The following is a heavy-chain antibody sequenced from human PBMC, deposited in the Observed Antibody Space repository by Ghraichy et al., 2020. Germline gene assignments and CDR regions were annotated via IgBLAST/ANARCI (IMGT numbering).Heavy chain of an antibody. D-gene: IGHD2-8*01. V-gene: IGHV3-48*01. Sequence: GGSLRLSCAASGFTFSSYSMNWVRQAPGKGLEWVSYISSSSSTIYYADSVKGRFTISRDNAKNSLYLQMNSLRAEDTAVYYCARDPPYCTNGVCYGVVGTFGHWSREHLVTVPS. CDR3: ARDPPYCTNGVCYGVVGTFGH. CDR2: ISSSSSTI. CDR1: GFTFSSYS. J-gene: IGHJ4*02.